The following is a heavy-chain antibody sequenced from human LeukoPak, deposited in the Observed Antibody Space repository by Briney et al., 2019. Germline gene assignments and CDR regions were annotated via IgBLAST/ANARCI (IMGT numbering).Heavy chain of an antibody. CDR1: GGTFSSYA. V-gene: IGHV1-69*05. D-gene: IGHD3-9*01. J-gene: IGHJ4*02. CDR2: IIPIFGTA. CDR3: ARDSSFDWSDDY. Sequence: GASVKVSCKASGGTFSSYAISWVRQAPGQGLEWMGGIIPIFGTANYAQKFQGRVTITTDESTRTAYMELSSLRSEDTAVYYCARDSSFDWSDDYWGQGTLVTVSS.